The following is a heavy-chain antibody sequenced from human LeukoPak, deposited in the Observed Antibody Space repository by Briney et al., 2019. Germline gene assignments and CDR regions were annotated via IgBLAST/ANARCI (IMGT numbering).Heavy chain of an antibody. D-gene: IGHD3-16*02. J-gene: IGHJ4*02. Sequence: SETLSLTCAVYGGSFSGYYWSWIRQPPGKGLEWIGEINHSGSTNYNPSLKSRVTISVDTTKNQYSLKLSSVTAADTAVYYCARRTYYDYVWGSYRYTLGDTSHDYWGQGTLVTVSS. V-gene: IGHV4-34*01. CDR1: GGSFSGYY. CDR2: INHSGST. CDR3: ARRTYYDYVWGSYRYTLGDTSHDY.